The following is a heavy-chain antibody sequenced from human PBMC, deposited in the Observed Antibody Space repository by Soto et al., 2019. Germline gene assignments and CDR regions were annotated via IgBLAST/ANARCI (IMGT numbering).Heavy chain of an antibody. D-gene: IGHD6-6*01. CDR1: GFTFSSYA. Sequence: EVQLLESGGGLVQPGESLRLSCAASGFTFSSYAMSWVRQAPGKGLEWVSVISGSDDSTYYADSVKGRFTISRDNSKNTLYLQMNRLRAEDTAVYYCAIRSSSSTFDYWGQGTLVTVSS. V-gene: IGHV3-23*01. CDR3: AIRSSSSTFDY. J-gene: IGHJ4*02. CDR2: ISGSDDST.